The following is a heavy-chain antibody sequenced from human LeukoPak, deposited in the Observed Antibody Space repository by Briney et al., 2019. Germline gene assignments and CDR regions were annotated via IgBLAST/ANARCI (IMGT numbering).Heavy chain of an antibody. Sequence: PSETLSLTCAVFGGSFSNYYWTWIRQPPGKGLEWIGEINHDGRTNYNTSPKSRLTMSVDTSNNQFSLKLSSVTAADTAVYYCARGTDGLDFWGQGTLVTVSS. J-gene: IGHJ4*02. CDR3: ARGTDGLDF. V-gene: IGHV4-34*01. CDR2: INHDGRT. CDR1: GGSFSNYY.